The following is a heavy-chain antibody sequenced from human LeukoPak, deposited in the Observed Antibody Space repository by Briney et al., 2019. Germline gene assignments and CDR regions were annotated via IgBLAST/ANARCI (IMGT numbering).Heavy chain of an antibody. D-gene: IGHD2-21*01. Sequence: PSETLSLTCTVSGGSISSYYWSWIRQPPGKGLEWIGYIDYSGSTKYNPSLKSRVTITIDTSKNQFSLKLRSVTAADTAVYYCARDIWAENWFDPWGQGTLVTVSS. J-gene: IGHJ5*02. CDR1: GGSISSYY. CDR2: IDYSGST. CDR3: ARDIWAENWFDP. V-gene: IGHV4-59*01.